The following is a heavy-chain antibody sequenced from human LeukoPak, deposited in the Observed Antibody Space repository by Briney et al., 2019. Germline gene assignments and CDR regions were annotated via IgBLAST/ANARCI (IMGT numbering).Heavy chain of an antibody. CDR3: ARDRVVNY. J-gene: IGHJ4*02. CDR2: IKQDGSEK. CDR1: GFTFSSYW. D-gene: IGHD4-23*01. Sequence: GGSLRLSCAASGFTFSSYWMSWVRQAPGKGLEWVANIKQDGSEKYYVDSVKGRFTISRDNAKNSLYLHMNLLTPENTAVYYCARDRVVNYWGQGTLVTVSS. V-gene: IGHV3-7*01.